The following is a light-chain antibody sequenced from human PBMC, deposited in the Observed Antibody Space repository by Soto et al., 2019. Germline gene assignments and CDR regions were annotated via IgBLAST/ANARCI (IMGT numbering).Light chain of an antibody. Sequence: QSVLTQPASVSGSPGQSITISCTGTSSDVGSYNLVSWYQQHPGKAPKLMIYEGSKRPSGVSNRFSGSKSGNTASLTISGLQAVDEADYYCCSYAGSSTFKVFGGGTQLTVL. CDR1: SSDVGSYNL. CDR3: CSYAGSSTFKV. V-gene: IGLV2-23*03. CDR2: EGS. J-gene: IGLJ2*01.